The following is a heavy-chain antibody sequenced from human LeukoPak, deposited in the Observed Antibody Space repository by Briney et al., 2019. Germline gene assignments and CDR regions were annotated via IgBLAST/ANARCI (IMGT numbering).Heavy chain of an antibody. Sequence: GASLKVSCTASGYTFTRHYMHWVRRAPGQGLEWMGRIYPNSGGTNSTQTFQGRVTMTGDRYFSTGYMEVSRLRSDDTAVYYCARDVGYYDSSYYFDYWGQGTLVTVSS. J-gene: IGHJ4*02. CDR3: ARDVGYYDSSYYFDY. D-gene: IGHD3-22*01. V-gene: IGHV1-2*02. CDR1: GYTFTRHY. CDR2: IYPNSGGT.